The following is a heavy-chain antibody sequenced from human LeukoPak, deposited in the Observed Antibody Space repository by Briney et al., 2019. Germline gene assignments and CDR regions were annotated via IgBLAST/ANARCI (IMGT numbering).Heavy chain of an antibody. Sequence: ASVKVSCKASGYPLTNYYMYWVRQAPGQGLEWMGWINPKSGDTNYAQKFRGRVTITRDTSASTAYMELSSLRSEDTAVYYCARDRRGLGELSGNWFDPWGQGTLVTVSS. CDR3: ARDRRGLGELSGNWFDP. D-gene: IGHD3-16*02. V-gene: IGHV1-2*02. J-gene: IGHJ5*02. CDR1: GYPLTNYY. CDR2: INPKSGDT.